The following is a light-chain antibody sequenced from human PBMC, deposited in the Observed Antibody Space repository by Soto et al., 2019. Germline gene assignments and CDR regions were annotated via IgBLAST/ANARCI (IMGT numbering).Light chain of an antibody. J-gene: IGLJ1*01. CDR2: DVT. CDR1: SSDVGGYNY. V-gene: IGLV2-14*01. CDR3: CSYTTSNTRQIV. Sequence: QSVLTQPASVSGSPGQSITISCTVTSSDVGGYNYVSWYQQQPGKAPKFMIYDVTNRPSGVSNRFSGSQSGNTASLTISGLQAEDEADYYCCSYTTSNTRQIVFGTGTKVTVL.